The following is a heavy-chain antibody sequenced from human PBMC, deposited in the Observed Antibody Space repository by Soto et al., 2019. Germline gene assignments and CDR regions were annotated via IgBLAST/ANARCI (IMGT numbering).Heavy chain of an antibody. CDR2: ITGGGTT. J-gene: IGHJ4*02. D-gene: IGHD2-2*01. CDR3: TKNNLNDQLDY. Sequence: EVQVLDSGGGLVQSGGSLRLSCEASGFTFSNYPISWVRQAPGKGLEWVSTITGGGTTYYADSVRGRLTLSRDNSKNTLYLQMNSLRVEDTAVYYCTKNNLNDQLDYWGQGTLVTVSS. V-gene: IGHV3-23*01. CDR1: GFTFSNYP.